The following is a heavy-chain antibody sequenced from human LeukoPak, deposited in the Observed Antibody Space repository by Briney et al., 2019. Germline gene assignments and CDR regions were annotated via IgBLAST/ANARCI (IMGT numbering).Heavy chain of an antibody. J-gene: IGHJ4*02. V-gene: IGHV1-2*02. D-gene: IGHD2-15*01. CDR2: INPNSGDT. CDR3: ARDGQSIMVEFDC. Sequence: ASVKVSRKASGYTFTGYYMYWVRQAPGQGLEWMGWINPNSGDTNYAQKFQGRVTMTRDTSISTAYMELSGLRSDDTAVYYCARDGQSIMVEFDCWGQGTLVPVSS. CDR1: GYTFTGYY.